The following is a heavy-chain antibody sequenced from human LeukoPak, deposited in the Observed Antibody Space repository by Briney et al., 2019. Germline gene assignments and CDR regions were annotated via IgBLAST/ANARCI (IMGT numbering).Heavy chain of an antibody. Sequence: GGSLRLSCAASGLTFSSYAMSWVRQAPGKGLEWVSAISGSGGSTYYADSAKGRFTISRDNSKNTLYLQMNSLRAEDTAVYYCANLDGLDYYDSSGYYGRFDPWGQGTLVTVSS. D-gene: IGHD3-22*01. CDR3: ANLDGLDYYDSSGYYGRFDP. CDR2: ISGSGGST. V-gene: IGHV3-23*01. J-gene: IGHJ5*02. CDR1: GLTFSSYA.